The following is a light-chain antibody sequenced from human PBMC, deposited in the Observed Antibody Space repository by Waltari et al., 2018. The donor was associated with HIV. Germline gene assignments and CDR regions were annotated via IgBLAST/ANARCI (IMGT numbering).Light chain of an antibody. Sequence: QAGLTQPPSVSKALGQTATPPCTGDKNNVGFQGAAWLKHHQGHPPKLLSYRGNTRPSGVPGRFSASTSGKTASLNITGLQADDEADYFCSSWDTRLNGWVFGGGTHLTVL. J-gene: IGLJ3*02. CDR2: RGN. CDR1: KNNVGFQG. CDR3: SSWDTRLNGWV. V-gene: IGLV10-54*04.